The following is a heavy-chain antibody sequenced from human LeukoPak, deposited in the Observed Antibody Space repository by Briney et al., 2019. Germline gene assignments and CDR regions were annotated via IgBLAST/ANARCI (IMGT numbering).Heavy chain of an antibody. CDR3: AKDPTLAYYDSSGYPVRYFDY. CDR2: ISGRGGST. D-gene: IGHD3-22*01. J-gene: IGHJ4*02. Sequence: GGSLRLSCAASGFTFSSYAMSWVRQAPGKGREWVSAISGRGGSTYYADSVKGRFTISRDNSKNTLYLQMNSLRAEDTAVYYCAKDPTLAYYDSSGYPVRYFDYWGQGTLVTVSS. CDR1: GFTFSSYA. V-gene: IGHV3-23*01.